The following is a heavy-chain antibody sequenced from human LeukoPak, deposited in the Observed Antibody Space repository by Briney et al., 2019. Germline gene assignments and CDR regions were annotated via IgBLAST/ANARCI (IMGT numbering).Heavy chain of an antibody. V-gene: IGHV5-10-1*01. J-gene: IGHJ4*02. Sequence: GESLKISCKGSGYSFTSYWITWVRQMPGKGLEWMGRIDPSDSYTNYSPSFQGHVTISADKSISTAYLQRSSLKDSDTAMYYCARQSRDGYNFDYWGQGTLVTVSS. D-gene: IGHD5-24*01. CDR2: IDPSDSYT. CDR3: ARQSRDGYNFDY. CDR1: GYSFTSYW.